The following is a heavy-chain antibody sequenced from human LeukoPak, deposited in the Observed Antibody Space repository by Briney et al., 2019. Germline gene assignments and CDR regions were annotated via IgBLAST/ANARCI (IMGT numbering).Heavy chain of an antibody. Sequence: GGSLRLSCAASGFTFSSYGMSWVRQAPGKGLEWVSTIGGTGVRTYYADSVKGRFTISRDNSKNTLYLQINSLRAEDTAVYFCAKDRLGGPYFFHYWGQGTLVTVSS. V-gene: IGHV3-23*01. CDR1: GFTFSSYG. CDR2: IGGTGVRT. D-gene: IGHD3-16*01. J-gene: IGHJ4*02. CDR3: AKDRLGGPYFFHY.